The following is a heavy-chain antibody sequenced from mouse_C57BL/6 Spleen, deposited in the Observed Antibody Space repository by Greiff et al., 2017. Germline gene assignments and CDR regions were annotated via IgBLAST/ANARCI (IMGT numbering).Heavy chain of an antibody. CDR1: GYTFTSYW. J-gene: IGHJ4*01. CDR3: ARPLYYDYGDYYAMDY. V-gene: IGHV1-55*01. CDR2: IYPGSGST. D-gene: IGHD2-4*01. Sequence: VQLQQPGAELVKPGASVKMSCKASGYTFTSYWITWVKQRPGQGLEWIGDIYPGSGSTNYNEKFKSKATLTVDTSSSTAYMQLSSLTSEDSAVYYCARPLYYDYGDYYAMDYWGQGTSVTVSS.